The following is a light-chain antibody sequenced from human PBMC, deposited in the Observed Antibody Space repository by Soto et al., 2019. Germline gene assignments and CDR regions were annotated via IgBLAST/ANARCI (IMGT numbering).Light chain of an antibody. V-gene: IGLV1-40*01. CDR1: SSNIGAGYD. CDR2: GNA. J-gene: IGLJ3*02. CDR3: QSYDSSLSSSV. Sequence: QSVLTQPPSVSGAPGQRVTISCTGSSSNIGAGYDVHWYQQLPGTVPKLLIYGNANRPSGVPDRFSGSKAGPSASLAITGLQAEDEADYYCQSYDSSLSSSVFGGGTKLTVL.